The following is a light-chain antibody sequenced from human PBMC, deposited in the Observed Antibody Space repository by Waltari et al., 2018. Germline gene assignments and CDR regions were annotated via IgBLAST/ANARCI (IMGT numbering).Light chain of an antibody. J-gene: IGLJ3*02. CDR2: GSS. Sequence: QSVLTQPPSVSGAPGQRVTISCTGSGSNIGAGYDVHWYHHLPRGAPKLLIYGSSSRSLGVPDRLCGSTSGNSASLAIIGLRAEDEGDYYCQSYDTSLSVVFGGGTKLTVL. CDR1: GSNIGAGYD. CDR3: QSYDTSLSVV. V-gene: IGLV1-40*01.